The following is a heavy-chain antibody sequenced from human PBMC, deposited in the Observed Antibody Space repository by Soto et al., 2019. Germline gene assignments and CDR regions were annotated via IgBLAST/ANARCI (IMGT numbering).Heavy chain of an antibody. CDR3: AKDGGYSDSWFGYSDY. Sequence: EVQLVESGGVVVQFGGSLRLSCAASGFTFDDYAMHWVRQAPGKGLEWVSLITRDGATTYYADSVKGRFTTSRDNSKNSLYLQMNSLRPDDTAFYYCAKDGGYSDSWFGYSDYWGQGTLVTVSS. CDR2: ITRDGATT. CDR1: GFTFDDYA. V-gene: IGHV3-43D*04. J-gene: IGHJ4*02. D-gene: IGHD6-13*01.